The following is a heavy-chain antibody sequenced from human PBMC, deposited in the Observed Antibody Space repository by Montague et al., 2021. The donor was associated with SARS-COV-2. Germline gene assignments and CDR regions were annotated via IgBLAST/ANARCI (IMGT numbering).Heavy chain of an antibody. CDR3: ARSGYRSSTKYYLDY. J-gene: IGHJ4*02. Sequence: TLSLTCTVSGGSISSGTYYWNWIRQHPGKGLEWIAYIFPSGSTYYNPSLRSRATISVDTSENQFSLGLRSVTAADTAVYYCARSGYRSSTKYYLDYWGQGTLVTVSS. D-gene: IGHD6-13*01. V-gene: IGHV4-31*03. CDR2: IFPSGST. CDR1: GGSISSGTYY.